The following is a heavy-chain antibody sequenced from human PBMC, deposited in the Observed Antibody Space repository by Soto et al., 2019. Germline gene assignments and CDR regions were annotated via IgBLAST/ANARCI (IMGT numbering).Heavy chain of an antibody. CDR1: GFTVSSNY. D-gene: IGHD2-2*01. J-gene: IGHJ6*03. CDR2: IYSGGST. Sequence: GGSLRLSCAASGFTVSSNYMSWVRQAPGKGLEWVSVIYSGGSTYYADSVKGRFTISRDNSKNTLSLQMSSLRAEDSAVYYCARGGNGYRSCSTANCRHMDVWGKGTTVTVAS. V-gene: IGHV3-66*01. CDR3: ARGGNGYRSCSTANCRHMDV.